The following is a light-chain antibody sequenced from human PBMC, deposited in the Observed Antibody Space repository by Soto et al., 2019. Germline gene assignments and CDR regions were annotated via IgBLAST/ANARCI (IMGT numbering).Light chain of an antibody. V-gene: IGKV1-5*01. Sequence: DIQMTQSPSTLSASLRDRVTITCRASQSISSWLAWYQQKPGKAPKLLIYDASSLESGVPSRFSGSGSGTEFTLTISSLQPDDFATYYCQQYNSYSPLTFGGGTKVDIK. J-gene: IGKJ4*01. CDR3: QQYNSYSPLT. CDR1: QSISSW. CDR2: DAS.